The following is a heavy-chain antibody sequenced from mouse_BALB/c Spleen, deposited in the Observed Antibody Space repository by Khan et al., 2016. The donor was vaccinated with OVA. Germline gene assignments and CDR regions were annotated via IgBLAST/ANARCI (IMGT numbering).Heavy chain of an antibody. V-gene: IGHV5-6-5*01. D-gene: IGHD2-14*01. CDR2: ISSGGST. J-gene: IGHJ2*01. Sequence: EVELVESGGDLVKPGGSLKLSCAASGFTFSSYVMSWVRQTPEKRLEWVASISSGGSTYYPDSVKGRFTISRANARNILYLQMSSLRSEDTAMYYCAREAYRYDEYYFDYGGQGTTLTVSS. CDR1: GFTFSSYV. CDR3: AREAYRYDEYYFDY.